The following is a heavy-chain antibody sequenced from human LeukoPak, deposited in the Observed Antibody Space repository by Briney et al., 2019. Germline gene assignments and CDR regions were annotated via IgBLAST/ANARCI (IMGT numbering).Heavy chain of an antibody. J-gene: IGHJ6*03. V-gene: IGHV4-39*07. Sequence: PSETLSLTCTVSGGSISSSSYYWGWIRQPPGKGLEWIGNIYYSGSTYYNPSLESRVTMSLDTSKNQFSLKLSSVTAADTAVYYCARTRYCSSTSCYLRRLYYYYYMDVWGKGTTVTVSS. CDR2: IYYSGST. CDR1: GGSISSSSYY. CDR3: ARTRYCSSTSCYLRRLYYYYYMDV. D-gene: IGHD2-2*01.